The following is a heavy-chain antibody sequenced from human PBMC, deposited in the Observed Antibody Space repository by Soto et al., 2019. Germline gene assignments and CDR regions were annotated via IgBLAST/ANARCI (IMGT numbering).Heavy chain of an antibody. V-gene: IGHV1-18*01. J-gene: IGHJ6*03. D-gene: IGHD1-26*01. Sequence: ASVKVSCKASGYTFTSYGISWVRQAPGQGLEWMGWISADNGNTNYAQKLQGRVTMTTDTSTSTAYMELRSLRSDDTAVYYCARDPSRGARMVGVVRIVAYKGVCGRGTRDT. CDR1: GYTFTSYG. CDR2: ISADNGNT. CDR3: ARDPSRGARMVGVVRIVAYKGV.